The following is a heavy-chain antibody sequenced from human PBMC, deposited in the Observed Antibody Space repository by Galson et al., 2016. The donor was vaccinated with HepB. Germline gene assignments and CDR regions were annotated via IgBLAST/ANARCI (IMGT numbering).Heavy chain of an antibody. D-gene: IGHD6-19*01. V-gene: IGHV3-23*01. Sequence: SLRLSCAASGFTFGDYAMSWFRQAPGQGLEWVSTISGDGYSTFYADSVKGRFTISRDNSQNTLYLQMSSLSADDTAVYSGAKDIAIAVAGSRWFFDYWGQGALVTVSS. CDR2: ISGDGYST. J-gene: IGHJ4*02. CDR1: GFTFGDYA. CDR3: AKDIAIAVAGSRWFFDY.